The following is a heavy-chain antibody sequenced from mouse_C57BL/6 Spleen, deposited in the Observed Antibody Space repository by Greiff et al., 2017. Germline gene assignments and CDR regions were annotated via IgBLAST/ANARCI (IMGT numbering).Heavy chain of an antibody. J-gene: IGHJ3*01. CDR2: IDPSDSYT. CDR1: GYTFTSYW. D-gene: IGHD2-3*01. Sequence: QVQLKQPGAELVKPGASVKLSCKASGYTFTSYWMQWVKQRPGQGLEWIGEIDPSDSYTNYNQKFKGKATLTVDTSSSTAYMQLSSLTSEDSAVYYCARSEDGYYVFAYWGQGTLVTVSA. CDR3: ARSEDGYYVFAY. V-gene: IGHV1-50*01.